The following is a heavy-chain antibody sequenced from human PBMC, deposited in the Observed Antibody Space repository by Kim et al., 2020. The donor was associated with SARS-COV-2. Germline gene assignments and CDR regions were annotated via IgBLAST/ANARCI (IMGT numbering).Heavy chain of an antibody. V-gene: IGHV1-18*04. CDR1: GYTFTSYG. Sequence: ASVKVSCKASGYTFTSYGISWVRQAPGQGLEWMGWISAYNGNTNYAQKLQGRVTMTTYTSTSTAYMELRSLRSDDTAVYYCSRDRIQLWLGKHYYYYGMDVWGQGTTVTVSS. J-gene: IGHJ6*01. CDR3: SRDRIQLWLGKHYYYYGMDV. CDR2: ISAYNGNT. D-gene: IGHD5-18*01.